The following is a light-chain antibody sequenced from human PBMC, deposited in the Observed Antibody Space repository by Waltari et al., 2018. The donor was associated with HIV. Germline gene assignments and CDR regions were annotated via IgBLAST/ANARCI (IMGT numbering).Light chain of an antibody. J-gene: IGLJ2*01. CDR3: VLYMGSGIRV. Sequence: QTVVTQEPSFSVSPGGTVTLTCGLTSGSFSTCYYPSWYQQTPGQAPRTLIYSTNTRSSGVPDRFSGSILGNKAALTITGAQADDESDYYCVLYMGSGIRVFGGGTKLTVL. CDR2: STN. CDR1: SGSFSTCYY. V-gene: IGLV8-61*01.